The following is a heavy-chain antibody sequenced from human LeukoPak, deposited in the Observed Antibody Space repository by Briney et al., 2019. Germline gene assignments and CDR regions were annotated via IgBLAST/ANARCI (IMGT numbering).Heavy chain of an antibody. CDR1: GGSISSYY. CDR2: IYTSGST. J-gene: IGHJ2*01. V-gene: IGHV4-4*09. D-gene: IGHD5-18*01. Sequence: PSETLSLTCTVSGGSISSYYWSWIRQPPGKGLEWIGYIYTSGSTNYNPSLKSRVTISVDTSKNQFSLKLSSVTAADTAVYYCARQVVGVMVRHFDLRGRGTLVTVSS. CDR3: ARQVVGVMVRHFDL.